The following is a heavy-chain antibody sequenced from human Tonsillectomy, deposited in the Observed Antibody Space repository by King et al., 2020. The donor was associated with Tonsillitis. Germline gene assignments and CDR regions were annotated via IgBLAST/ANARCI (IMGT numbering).Heavy chain of an antibody. V-gene: IGHV3-30*04. CDR3: ARAVYGGYFDY. D-gene: IGHD4/OR15-4a*01. CDR1: TITFSSYA. CDR2: IPYDGGNQ. J-gene: IGHJ4*02. Sequence: VQLVESGGGVVQPGRSLRLSCAASTITFSSYAMLWVRQAPGKGLEWVAFIPYDGGNQYYADSVKGRFTISRDNAKDTLYLQMNSLTAADTAVYYCARAVYGGYFDYWGQGTLVTVSS.